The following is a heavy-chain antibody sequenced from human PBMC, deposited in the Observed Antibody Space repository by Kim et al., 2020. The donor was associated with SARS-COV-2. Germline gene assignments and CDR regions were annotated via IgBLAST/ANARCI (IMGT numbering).Heavy chain of an antibody. J-gene: IGHJ4*02. V-gene: IGHV3-48*03. CDR3: ARDRSLHVY. D-gene: IGHD3-10*01. Sequence: GGSLRLSCAASGFTFSTYEMNWVRQAPGKGLEWISYISSSGGTIYYADSVKGRFTISRDNAKNSLYLQMNSLTAEDTAIYYCARDRSLHVYWGQGTLVTVSS. CDR2: ISSSGGTI. CDR1: GFTFSTYE.